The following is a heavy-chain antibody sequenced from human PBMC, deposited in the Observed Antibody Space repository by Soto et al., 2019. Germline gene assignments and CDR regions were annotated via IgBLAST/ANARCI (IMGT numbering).Heavy chain of an antibody. CDR2: IIPIFGTA. D-gene: IGHD3-10*01. CDR1: GGTFSSYA. Sequence: QVPLVQSGAEVKKPGSSVKVSCQASGGTFSSYAISWVRQAPGQGLEWMGGIIPIFGTANYAQKFQGRVTITADESTSTADMELSSLRSEDTAVYYCARLGPNHYGSGSHTFFDYWGQGTLVTVSS. J-gene: IGHJ4*02. V-gene: IGHV1-69*01. CDR3: ARLGPNHYGSGSHTFFDY.